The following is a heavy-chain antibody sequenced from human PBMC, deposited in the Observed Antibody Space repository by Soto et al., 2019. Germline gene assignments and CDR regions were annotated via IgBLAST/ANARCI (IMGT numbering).Heavy chain of an antibody. CDR3: ARDWVATYYYYGMDV. V-gene: IGHV1-18*04. J-gene: IGHJ6*02. D-gene: IGHD5-12*01. CDR2: ISAYNGNT. CDR1: GYTFTSYG. Sequence: ASVKVSCKASGYTFTSYGISWVRQAPGQGLEWMGWISAYNGNTNYAQKLQGRVTMTTDTSTSTAYMELRSLRSDDTAVYYCARDWVATYYYYGMDVWGQGPRSPSP.